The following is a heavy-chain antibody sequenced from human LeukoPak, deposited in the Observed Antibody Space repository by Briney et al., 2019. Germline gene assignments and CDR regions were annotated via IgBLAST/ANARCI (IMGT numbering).Heavy chain of an antibody. CDR1: GFTFSSYA. V-gene: IGHV3-23*01. D-gene: IGHD3-3*01. J-gene: IGHJ6*02. Sequence: GGSLRLSCAASGFTFSSYAMSWVRQAPGKGLEWVSAISGSGGSTYYADSVKGRFTISRDNSKNTLYLQMNSLRAEDTAVYYCAKDLPDFWSGYYPRQLYYGMDVWGQGTTVTVSS. CDR3: AKDLPDFWSGYYPRQLYYGMDV. CDR2: ISGSGGST.